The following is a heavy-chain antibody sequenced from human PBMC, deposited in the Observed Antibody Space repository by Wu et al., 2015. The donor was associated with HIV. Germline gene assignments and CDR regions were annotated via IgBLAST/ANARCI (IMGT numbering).Heavy chain of an antibody. CDR1: GYTFTGFY. CDR3: ARGVIGAGGVATPPDAFDL. J-gene: IGHJ3*01. V-gene: IGHV1-2*02. Sequence: QVQLVQSGAEVKKPGVSMKVSCKASGYTFTGFYIHWVRQAPGQGLEWMGWINPKTGGGNYAQKFQSRVIMTRDTPIRTSFMELRSLGSDDTAVYYCARGVIGAGGVATPPDAFDLWGQGTMVTVSS. D-gene: IGHD6-13*01. CDR2: INPKTGGG.